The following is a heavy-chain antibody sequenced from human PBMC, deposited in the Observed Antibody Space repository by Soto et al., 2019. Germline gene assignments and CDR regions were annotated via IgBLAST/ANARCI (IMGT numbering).Heavy chain of an antibody. J-gene: IGHJ4*02. CDR3: ARDSANDFWSGYRFDY. Sequence: GGSLRLSCAASGFTFSSYSMNWVRQAPGKGLEWVSSISSSSSYIYYADSVKGRFTISRDNAKNSLHLQMNSLRAEDTAVYYCARDSANDFWSGYRFDYWGQGTLVTVSS. V-gene: IGHV3-21*01. D-gene: IGHD3-3*01. CDR2: ISSSSSYI. CDR1: GFTFSSYS.